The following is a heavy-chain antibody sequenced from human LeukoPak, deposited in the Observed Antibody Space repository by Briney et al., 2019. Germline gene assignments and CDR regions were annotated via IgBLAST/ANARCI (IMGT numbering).Heavy chain of an antibody. V-gene: IGHV4-59*01. CDR3: TRGAGWLIDY. Sequence: PSETLSLTCTVSGGSISSYYWSWIRQPPGKGLEWIGYIYYSGSTNYNPSLKSRVTESVDTSKNQFSLKLNSLTTADTAVYYCTRGAGWLIDYWGQGILVTVSS. J-gene: IGHJ4*02. CDR1: GGSISSYY. CDR2: IYYSGST. D-gene: IGHD3-16*01.